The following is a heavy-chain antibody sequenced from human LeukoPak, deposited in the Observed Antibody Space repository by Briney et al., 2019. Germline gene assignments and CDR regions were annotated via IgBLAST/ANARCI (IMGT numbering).Heavy chain of an antibody. J-gene: IGHJ4*02. D-gene: IGHD6-6*01. V-gene: IGHV3-21*01. CDR3: ARDLSIAARPDYFDY. Sequence: GGSLRLSCAASGFTFSSYSMNWVRQAPGKGLEWVSSISSSSSSYIYYADSVKGRFTISRDNAKNSLYLQMNSLRAEDTAVYYCARDLSIAARPDYFDYWGQGTLVTVSS. CDR1: GFTFSSYS. CDR2: ISSSSSSYI.